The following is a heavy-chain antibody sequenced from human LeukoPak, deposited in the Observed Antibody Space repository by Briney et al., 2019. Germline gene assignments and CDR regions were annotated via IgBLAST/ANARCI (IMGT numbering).Heavy chain of an antibody. V-gene: IGHV1-69*02. CDR1: GGTFSSYT. CDR3: EWGGELKGELDY. Sequence: SVKVSCKASGGTFSSYTISWVRQAPGQGLEWMGRIIPILGIANYAQKFQGRVTITADKSTSTAYMALSSLRSEDTAVYYCEWGGELKGELDYWGQGTLVTVS. J-gene: IGHJ4*02. CDR2: IIPILGIA. D-gene: IGHD3-16*01.